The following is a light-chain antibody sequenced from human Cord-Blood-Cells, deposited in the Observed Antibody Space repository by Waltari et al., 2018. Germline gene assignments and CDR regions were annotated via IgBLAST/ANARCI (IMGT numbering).Light chain of an antibody. Sequence: QSALTQPASVSGSPGPSINISCTGTSSDVGGYTYVSWYQQHPGKAPKLMIYDVSNRPSGVSNRFSGSKSGNTASLTISGLQAEDEADYYCSSYTSSSTLVFGGGTKLTVL. J-gene: IGLJ2*01. CDR1: SSDVGGYTY. CDR2: DVS. CDR3: SSYTSSSTLV. V-gene: IGLV2-14*01.